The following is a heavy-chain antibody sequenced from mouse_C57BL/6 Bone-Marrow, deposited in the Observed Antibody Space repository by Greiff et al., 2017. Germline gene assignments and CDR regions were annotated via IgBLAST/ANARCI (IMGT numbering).Heavy chain of an antibody. J-gene: IGHJ1*03. Sequence: EVQVVESGGDLVKPGGSLKLSCAASGFTFSSYGMSWVRQTPDKRLEWVATISSGGSYTYYPDSVKGRFTISRDNAKNTLYLQMSSLKSEDTAMYYCARHGGYYGNWDFDVGGTGNTVTVSA. D-gene: IGHD2-1*01. CDR2: ISSGGSYT. CDR3: ARHGGYYGNWDFDV. V-gene: IGHV5-6*01. CDR1: GFTFSSYG.